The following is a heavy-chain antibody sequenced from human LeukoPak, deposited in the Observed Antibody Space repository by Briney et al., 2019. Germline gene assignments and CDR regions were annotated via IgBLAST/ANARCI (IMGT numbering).Heavy chain of an antibody. V-gene: IGHV3-15*01. J-gene: IGHJ5*02. D-gene: IGHD3-3*01. CDR3: TTYGARLEGDWFDP. CDR2: IKSKTDGGTT. CDR1: GFTFSNAW. Sequence: GGSLRLSCAASGFTFSNAWMSWVRQAPGKGLEWVGRIKSKTDGGTTDYAAPVKGRFTISRDDSKNTLYLQMNSLKTEDTAVYYCTTYGARLEGDWFDPWGQGTLLTVSS.